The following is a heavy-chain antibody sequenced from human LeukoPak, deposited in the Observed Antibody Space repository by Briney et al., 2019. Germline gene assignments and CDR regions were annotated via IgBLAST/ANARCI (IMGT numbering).Heavy chain of an antibody. CDR2: INPNSGGT. Sequence: ASVKVSCKASGYTFTGYYMHWVRQAPGQGLEWMGWINPNSGGTNYAQKFQGRVTMTRDTSISTAYMELSRLRSDDTAVYYCARGMDYGDYAGNSQHWGQGTLVTVSS. J-gene: IGHJ1*01. CDR3: ARGMDYGDYAGNSQH. CDR1: GYTFTGYY. V-gene: IGHV1-2*02. D-gene: IGHD4-17*01.